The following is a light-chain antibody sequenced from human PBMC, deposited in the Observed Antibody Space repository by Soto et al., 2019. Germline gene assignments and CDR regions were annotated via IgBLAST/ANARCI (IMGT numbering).Light chain of an antibody. CDR2: DAS. J-gene: IGKJ1*01. CDR1: QSISIW. V-gene: IGKV1-5*01. CDR3: QQYHSYSS. Sequence: DIQMTQSPSTLSASVGARVPITCRASQSISIWLAWYQQKPGKAPKLLIYDASTLESGVPSRFRGSGSGTKFTLSISSLQPDDFATYYCQQYHSYSSFGQGTKWIS.